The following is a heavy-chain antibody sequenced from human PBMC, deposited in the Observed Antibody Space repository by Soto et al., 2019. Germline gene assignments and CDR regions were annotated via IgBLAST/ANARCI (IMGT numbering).Heavy chain of an antibody. CDR3: AKPQFSAGRSGWFDP. J-gene: IGHJ5*02. CDR2: ISGSGGST. Sequence: GGSLRLSCAASGFTFSSYAMSWVRQAPGKGLEWVSAISGSGGSTYYADSVKGRFTISRDNSKNTLYLQMNSLRAEDTAVYYCAKPQFSAGRSGWFDPWGQGTLVTVSS. D-gene: IGHD6-19*01. CDR1: GFTFSSYA. V-gene: IGHV3-23*01.